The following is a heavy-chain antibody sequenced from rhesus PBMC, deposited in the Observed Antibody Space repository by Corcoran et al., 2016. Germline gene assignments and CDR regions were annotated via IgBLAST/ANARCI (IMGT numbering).Heavy chain of an antibody. CDR3: ARGGGTYSGLDS. D-gene: IGHD2-39*02. CDR2: IRTKDYGGTV. J-gene: IGHJ6*01. CDR1: GFTFSSRS. Sequence: EVQLVESGGGLVQPGGSLRLSCEASGFTFSSRSMYWVRSAPGKGLGWVAFIRTKDYGGTVEYAASVKGRFSFSRDDSKSITYLQMSSLNSEDTAVYFCARGGGTYSGLDSWGQGVVVTVSS. V-gene: IGHV3-184*01.